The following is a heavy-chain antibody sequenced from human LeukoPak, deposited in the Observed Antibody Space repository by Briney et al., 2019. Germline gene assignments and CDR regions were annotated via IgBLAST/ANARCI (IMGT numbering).Heavy chain of an antibody. CDR2: INHSGST. V-gene: IGHV4-34*01. Sequence: PSETLSLTCAVYGGSFSGYYWSWIRQPPGKGLEWIGEINHSGSTNYNPSLKSRVTISVDTSKNQFSLKLSSVTAADTAVYYCARDHGSIYGSGFYYYYYMDVWGKGTTVTISS. CDR3: ARDHGSIYGSGFYYYYYMDV. J-gene: IGHJ6*03. D-gene: IGHD3-10*01. CDR1: GGSFSGYY.